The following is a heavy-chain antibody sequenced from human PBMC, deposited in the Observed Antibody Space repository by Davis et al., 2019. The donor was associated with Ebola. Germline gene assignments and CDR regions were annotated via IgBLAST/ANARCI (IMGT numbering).Heavy chain of an antibody. CDR1: GFTFSTNW. CDR2: ISGSGGDP. D-gene: IGHD6-19*01. Sequence: GESLKISCAASGFTFSTNWMSWVRQAPGKGLEWVSRISGSGGDPHYADSVKGRFTISRDNSKNTLYLQMNSLRAEDTAVFYCAKRATVKVAGANYYNAMDVWGRGTTVTVSS. V-gene: IGHV3-23*01. J-gene: IGHJ6*04. CDR3: AKRATVKVAGANYYNAMDV.